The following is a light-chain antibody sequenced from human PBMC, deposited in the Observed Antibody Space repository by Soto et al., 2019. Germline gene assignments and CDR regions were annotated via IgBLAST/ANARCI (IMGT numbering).Light chain of an antibody. V-gene: IGLV2-14*01. CDR1: SNDVGGYNY. J-gene: IGLJ3*02. Sequence: QSALTQPASLSGSPGQSITMFCTGTSNDVGGYNYVSWYQQHPGKAPKLITYEVSNRPSGISSRFSGSKSANTASLTISGLQAEDEAEYYCSSFTGSTTWVFGGGTKLTFL. CDR2: EVS. CDR3: SSFTGSTTWV.